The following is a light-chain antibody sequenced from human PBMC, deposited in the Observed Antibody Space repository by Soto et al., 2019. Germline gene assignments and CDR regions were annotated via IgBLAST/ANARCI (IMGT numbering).Light chain of an antibody. CDR3: HQYKSFST. CDR2: DAS. CDR1: QSLGSS. Sequence: DIQLTQSPSTLSASVGDRVTLTCRAGQSLGSSLAWYQQRPGKAPKLLIYDASTLESGVPSRFSGSGSGTEFTLTINDLQPDDLATYNCHQYKSFSTFGRGTRVEIK. J-gene: IGKJ1*01. V-gene: IGKV1-5*01.